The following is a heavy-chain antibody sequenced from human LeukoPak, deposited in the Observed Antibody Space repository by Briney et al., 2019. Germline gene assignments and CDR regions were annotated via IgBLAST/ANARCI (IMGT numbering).Heavy chain of an antibody. V-gene: IGHV3-48*01. J-gene: IGHJ4*02. Sequence: PGGSLRLSCAASGFTFSSYSMNWVRQAPGKGLEWVSYISSCSSTIYYADSVKGRFTISRDSAKNSLYLQMNSLRAEDTAVYYCARDLGFGVVHYYFDYWGQGTLVTVSS. CDR1: GFTFSSYS. D-gene: IGHD3-3*01. CDR3: ARDLGFGVVHYYFDY. CDR2: ISSCSSTI.